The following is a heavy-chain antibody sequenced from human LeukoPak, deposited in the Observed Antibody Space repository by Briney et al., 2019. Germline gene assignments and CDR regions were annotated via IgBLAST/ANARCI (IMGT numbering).Heavy chain of an antibody. CDR2: ISGSGGST. D-gene: IGHD6-13*01. V-gene: IGHV3-23*01. CDR1: GFTFSNYW. J-gene: IGHJ4*02. CDR3: AKDLGSWGDY. Sequence: PGGSQRLSCEGSGFTFSNYWMGWVRQAPGKGLEWVSAISGSGGSTYYADSVKGRFTISRDNSKNTLYLQMNSLRAEDTAVYYCAKDLGSWGDYWGQGTLVTVSS.